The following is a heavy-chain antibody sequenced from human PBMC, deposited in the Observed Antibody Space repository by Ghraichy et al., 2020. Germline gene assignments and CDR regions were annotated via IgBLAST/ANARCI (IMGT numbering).Heavy chain of an antibody. CDR3: ARGIFCSGGSCRDY. J-gene: IGHJ4*02. Sequence: GGSLRLSCAASGFTVSSNYMSWVRQAPGKGLEWVSVIYSGGSTYYADSVKGRFTISRDNSKNTLYLQMNSLRAEDTAVYYCARGIFCSGGSCRDYWGQGTLVTVSS. V-gene: IGHV3-53*01. CDR2: IYSGGST. CDR1: GFTVSSNY. D-gene: IGHD2-15*01.